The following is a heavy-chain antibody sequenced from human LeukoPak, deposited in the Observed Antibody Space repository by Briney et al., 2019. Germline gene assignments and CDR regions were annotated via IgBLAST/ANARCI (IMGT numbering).Heavy chain of an antibody. CDR3: ARVAFRQWLVQGIDY. CDR2: IYYSGST. CDR1: GGSISSYY. J-gene: IGHJ4*02. Sequence: PSETLSLTCTVSGGSISSYYWSWIRQPPGKGLEWIGYIYYSGSTNYNPSLQSRVTISVDTSKNQFSLKLSSMTAADTAVDYCARVAFRQWLVQGIDYWGQGTLVTVSS. D-gene: IGHD6-19*01. V-gene: IGHV4-59*12.